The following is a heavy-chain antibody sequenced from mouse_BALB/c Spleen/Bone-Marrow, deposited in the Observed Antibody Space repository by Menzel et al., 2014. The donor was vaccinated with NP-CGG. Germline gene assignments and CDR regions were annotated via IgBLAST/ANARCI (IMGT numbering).Heavy chain of an antibody. CDR2: IDPANGNT. V-gene: IGHV14-3*02. CDR1: GFNIKDTY. CDR3: ARWEYYALDY. Sequence: VQLQQSGAALVKPGASVKLSCTASGFNIKDTYMHWVKQRPEQGLEWIGRIDPANGNTKYDPKFQGKATITADTSSNTAYLQLSSRTSDVTTAYYCARWEYYALDYWGQGTSVTVSS. J-gene: IGHJ4*01. D-gene: IGHD4-1*01.